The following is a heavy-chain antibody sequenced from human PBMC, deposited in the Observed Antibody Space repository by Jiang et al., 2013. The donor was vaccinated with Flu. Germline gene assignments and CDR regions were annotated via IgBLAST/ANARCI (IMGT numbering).Heavy chain of an antibody. D-gene: IGHD2-2*02. V-gene: IGHV4-31*02. CDR1: GSISSVVTT. J-gene: IGHJ4*02. CDR3: ASERLGYCSSTSCYTEGFDY. Sequence: GSISSVVTTGAGSASTQEGPGWIGYIYYSGSTYYNPSLKSRVTISVDTSKNQFSLKLSSVTAADTAVYYCASERLGYCSSTSCYTEGFDYWGQGTLVTVSS. CDR2: IYYSGST.